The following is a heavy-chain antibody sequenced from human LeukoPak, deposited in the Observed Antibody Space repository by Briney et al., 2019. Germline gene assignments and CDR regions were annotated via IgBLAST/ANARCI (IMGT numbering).Heavy chain of an antibody. J-gene: IGHJ2*01. D-gene: IGHD6-19*01. V-gene: IGHV4-59*01. CDR1: GGSISSYY. CDR2: MYYSGST. Sequence: SESLSLTCTVSGGSISSYYWSWIRQPPGKGLEWIGYMYYSGSTNYNPSLKSRVTISVDTSKNQFSLKLSSVTAADTAVYYCARGSAIAVAGTRYFDLWGRGTLVTVSS. CDR3: ARGSAIAVAGTRYFDL.